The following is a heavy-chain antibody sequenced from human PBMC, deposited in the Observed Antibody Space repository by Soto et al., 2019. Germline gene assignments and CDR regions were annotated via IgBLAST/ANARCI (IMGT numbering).Heavy chain of an antibody. Sequence: QVQLVQSGAEVKKPGSSVKVSCKASGGTFSSYAISWVRQAPGQGLEWMGGIIPISGTADYAQKFQGRVTITADESTSTSYMELSSLRYEYTAVYYCARSQGSSTCSEIYYYYDYGMDVWGQGATVTVSS. J-gene: IGHJ6*02. CDR2: IIPISGTA. V-gene: IGHV1-69*01. CDR1: GGTFSSYA. CDR3: ARSQGSSTCSEIYYYYDYGMDV. D-gene: IGHD2-2*01.